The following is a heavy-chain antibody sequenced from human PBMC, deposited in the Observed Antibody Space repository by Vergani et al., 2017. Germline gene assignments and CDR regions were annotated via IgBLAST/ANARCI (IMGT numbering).Heavy chain of an antibody. CDR2: IIPILGIA. D-gene: IGHD2-15*01. Sequence: QVQLVQSGAEVKKPGSSVKVSCKASGGTFSSYAISWVRQAPGQGLEWMGRIIPILGIANYAQKFQGRVTITADKSTSTAYMELSSLRSEDTAVYYCAKYSRAIDAFDIWGQGTMVTVSS. J-gene: IGHJ3*02. V-gene: IGHV1-69*09. CDR3: AKYSRAIDAFDI. CDR1: GGTFSSYA.